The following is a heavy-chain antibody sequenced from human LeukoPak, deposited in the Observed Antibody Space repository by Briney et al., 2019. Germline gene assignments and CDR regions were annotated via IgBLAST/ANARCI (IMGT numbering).Heavy chain of an antibody. V-gene: IGHV4-61*01. Sequence: SETLSLTCSVSGGSVSSGNYYWSWIRQPPGKGLEWIGHVDYSGTTSYNPSLRGRVAISLETSKNQFSLKVMFLTAADTAVYYCARGIRTGYGYWGQGTLVTVSS. CDR1: GGSVSSGNYY. CDR3: ARGIRTGYGY. CDR2: VDYSGTT. J-gene: IGHJ4*02. D-gene: IGHD1-1*01.